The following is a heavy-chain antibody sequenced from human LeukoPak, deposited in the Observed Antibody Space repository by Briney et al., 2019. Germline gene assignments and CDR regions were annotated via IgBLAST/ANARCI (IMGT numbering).Heavy chain of an antibody. Sequence: PGGSLRLSCAASGFTFSSYWMSWVRQAPGKGLEWVANIKQDGSEKYYVDSVKGRFTISRDNAKNSLYLQMNSLRAEDTAVYYCARDVFFEDNWNPRFSDYYMDVWGKGTTVTVSS. V-gene: IGHV3-7*01. CDR3: ARDVFFEDNWNPRFSDYYMDV. CDR2: IKQDGSEK. CDR1: GFTFSSYW. J-gene: IGHJ6*03. D-gene: IGHD1-20*01.